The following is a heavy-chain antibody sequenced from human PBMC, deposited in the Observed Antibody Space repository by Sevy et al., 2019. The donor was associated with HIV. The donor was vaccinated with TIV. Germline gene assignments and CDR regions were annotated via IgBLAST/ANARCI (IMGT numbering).Heavy chain of an antibody. CDR2: ISYDGSNK. V-gene: IGHV3-30*04. Sequence: GGSLRLSCAASGFTLSSYAMHWVRQAPGKGLEWVAVISYDGSNKYYADSVKGQFTISRDNSKNTPYLQMNSLSDEDTAVYYCARDRNYDGSGSRHYYYYGMDVWGQGTTVTVSS. D-gene: IGHD3-10*01. CDR3: ARDRNYDGSGSRHYYYYGMDV. J-gene: IGHJ6*02. CDR1: GFTLSSYA.